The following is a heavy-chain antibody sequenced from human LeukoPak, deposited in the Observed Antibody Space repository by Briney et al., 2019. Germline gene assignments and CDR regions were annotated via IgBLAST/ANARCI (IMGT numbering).Heavy chain of an antibody. CDR3: AKDRGIVGATAVFFH. Sequence: GGSLRLSCAASGFTFSTYIMNWVRQAPGKGLEWVSYISSRSSTIYYADFVKGRFTISRDNAKNSLYLQMNSLRAEETAVYYCAKDRGIVGATAVFFHWGQGTLVTVSS. J-gene: IGHJ4*02. CDR1: GFTFSTYI. CDR2: ISSRSSTI. V-gene: IGHV3-48*01. D-gene: IGHD1-26*01.